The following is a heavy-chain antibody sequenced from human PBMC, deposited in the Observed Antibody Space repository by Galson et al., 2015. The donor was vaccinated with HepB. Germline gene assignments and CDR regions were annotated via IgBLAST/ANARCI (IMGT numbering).Heavy chain of an antibody. J-gene: IGHJ3*02. V-gene: IGHV3-49*03. Sequence: SLRLSCAASGFTFGDYAMSWFRQAPGKGLEWVGFIRSKAYGGTTEYAASVKGRFTISRDDSKSIAYLQMNSLKNEDTAVYYCTRDRPSPNYSSGWYPVAFDIWGQGTMVTVSS. CDR3: TRDRPSPNYSSGWYPVAFDI. CDR2: IRSKAYGGTT. D-gene: IGHD6-19*01. CDR1: GFTFGDYA.